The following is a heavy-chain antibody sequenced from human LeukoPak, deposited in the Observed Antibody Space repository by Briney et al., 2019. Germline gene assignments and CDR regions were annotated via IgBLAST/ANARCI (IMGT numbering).Heavy chain of an antibody. CDR3: ASWGYSGYDSH. J-gene: IGHJ4*02. CDR1: GFTFSSYA. V-gene: IGHV3-23*01. CDR2: ISGSGGST. D-gene: IGHD5-12*01. Sequence: PGGSLRLSCAASGFTFSSYAMSWVRQAPGKGLEWASAISGSGGSTYYADSVKGRFTISRDNSKNTLYLQMNSLRAEDTAVYYCASWGYSGYDSHWGQGTLVTVSS.